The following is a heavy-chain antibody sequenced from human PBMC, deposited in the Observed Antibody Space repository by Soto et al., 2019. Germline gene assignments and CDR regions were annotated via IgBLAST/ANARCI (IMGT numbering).Heavy chain of an antibody. CDR2: ISSSSSYI. J-gene: IGHJ6*02. Sequence: GGSLRLSCAASGFTFSSYSMNWVRQAPGKGLEWVSSISSSSSYIYYADSVKGRFTISRDNAKNSLYLQMNSLRAEDTAVYYCAREGDYYDSSGYYYDYYYYGMDVWGQGTTVTVSS. CDR3: AREGDYYDSSGYYYDYYYYGMDV. CDR1: GFTFSSYS. V-gene: IGHV3-21*01. D-gene: IGHD3-22*01.